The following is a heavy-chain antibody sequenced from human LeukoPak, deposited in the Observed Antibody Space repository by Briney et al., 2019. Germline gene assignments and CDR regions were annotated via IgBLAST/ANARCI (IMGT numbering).Heavy chain of an antibody. V-gene: IGHV4-38-2*01. CDR3: ARLPGYYDSSGSAYYFDY. CDR2: IYHSGST. D-gene: IGHD3-22*01. Sequence: SETLSLTCAVSGYSISSGYYWGWIRQPPGKGLEWIGSIYHSGSTYYNPSLKSRVTISVDTSKNQFSLKLSSVTAADTAVYYCARLPGYYDSSGSAYYFDYWGQGTLVTVFS. CDR1: GYSISSGYY. J-gene: IGHJ4*02.